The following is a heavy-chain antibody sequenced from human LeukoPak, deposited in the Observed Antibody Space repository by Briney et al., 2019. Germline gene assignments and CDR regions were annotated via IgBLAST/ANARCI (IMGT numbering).Heavy chain of an antibody. J-gene: IGHJ3*02. D-gene: IGHD1-14*01. CDR3: ARRMWNHRDAFDI. CDR2: INSDGSST. Sequence: GGSLRLSCAASGFTFSSYWMHWVRQAPGKGLVWVSRINSDGSSTSYADSVKGRFTISGDNAKNTLYLQMNSLRAEDTAVYYCARRMWNHRDAFDIWGQGTMVTVSS. CDR1: GFTFSSYW. V-gene: IGHV3-74*01.